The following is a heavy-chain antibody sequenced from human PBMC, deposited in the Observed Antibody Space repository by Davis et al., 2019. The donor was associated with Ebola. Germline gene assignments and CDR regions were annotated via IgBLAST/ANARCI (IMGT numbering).Heavy chain of an antibody. J-gene: IGHJ6*02. CDR1: GFSFSTYW. Sequence: GESLKISCAASGFSFSTYWMSWLRQVPGKGLEWVANIKDEGSEQYHVDSVRGRFTISRDNAKNSVYLQMNSLRAEDAAVYYCARDRARGRRSLGGNYFTGADVWGQGTTVTVSS. CDR2: IKDEGSEQ. CDR3: ARDRARGRRSLGGNYFTGADV. V-gene: IGHV3-7*01. D-gene: IGHD4/OR15-4a*01.